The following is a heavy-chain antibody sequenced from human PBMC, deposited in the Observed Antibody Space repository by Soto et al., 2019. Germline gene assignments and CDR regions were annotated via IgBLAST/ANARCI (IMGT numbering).Heavy chain of an antibody. Sequence: EVQLVESGGGLVQPGGSLRLSCAASGFTFSSYSMNWVRQAPGKGLEWVSYISSSSSTIYYADSVKGRFTISRDNAKNSLYLQMNSLRDEDTAVYYCARDADYGFWSGPRYYYGMDVWGQGTTVTVSS. CDR3: ARDADYGFWSGPRYYYGMDV. J-gene: IGHJ6*02. CDR1: GFTFSSYS. D-gene: IGHD3-3*01. CDR2: ISSSSSTI. V-gene: IGHV3-48*02.